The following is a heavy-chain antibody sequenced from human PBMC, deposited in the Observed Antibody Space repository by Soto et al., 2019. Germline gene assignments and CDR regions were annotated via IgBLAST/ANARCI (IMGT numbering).Heavy chain of an antibody. CDR2: IALTSGDT. V-gene: IGHV3-23*01. CDR3: AKGSRIVRMVYAVNLEY. CDR1: GFTFSGGA. D-gene: IGHD2-8*01. Sequence: EVQLLESGGGLVQPGGSLRLSCAASGFTFSGGAMSWVRLAPGKGLEWVSSIALTSGDTYYADSVKGRFTISRDNSKNTVYLQMNSLRADDTAIYYCAKGSRIVRMVYAVNLEYWGQGTLVTVSS. J-gene: IGHJ4*02.